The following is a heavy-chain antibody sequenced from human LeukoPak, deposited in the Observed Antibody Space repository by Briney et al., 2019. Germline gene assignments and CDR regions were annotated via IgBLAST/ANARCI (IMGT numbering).Heavy chain of an antibody. J-gene: IGHJ4*02. CDR1: GFTFSSYG. V-gene: IGHV3-48*04. Sequence: PGGSLRLSCAASGFTFSSYGMHWVRQAPGKGLEWVSYISSSGSTIYYADSVKGRFTISRDSAKNSLYLQMNSLRAEDTAVYYCARDRYCSGGSCYDSVAGPIDYWGQGTLVTVSS. CDR2: ISSSGSTI. D-gene: IGHD2-15*01. CDR3: ARDRYCSGGSCYDSVAGPIDY.